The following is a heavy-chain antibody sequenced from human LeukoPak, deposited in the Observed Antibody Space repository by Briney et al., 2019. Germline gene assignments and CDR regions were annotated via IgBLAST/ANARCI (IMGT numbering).Heavy chain of an antibody. CDR3: ARLGGYYPYYFDY. D-gene: IGHD3-3*01. V-gene: IGHV5-10-1*04. CDR2: IDPSDSYT. Sequence: GESLKISCKGSGYSFTSYWISWVRQMPGKGLEWMGRIDPSDSYTNYSPSFQGQVTISADKSISTAYLQWSSLKASDTAMYYCARLGGYYPYYFDYWGQGTLVTVSS. J-gene: IGHJ4*02. CDR1: GYSFTSYW.